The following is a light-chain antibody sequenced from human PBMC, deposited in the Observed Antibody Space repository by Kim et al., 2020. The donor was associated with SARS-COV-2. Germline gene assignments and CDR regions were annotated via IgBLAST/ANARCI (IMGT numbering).Light chain of an antibody. CDR2: GKN. Sequence: SSELTQDPAVSVALGQTVRITCQGDSLRSYYASWYQQKPGQAPVLVIYGKNNRPSGIPDRFSGSSSGNTASLTITGAPAEDEADYYCNSRDSRGNRVVFG. V-gene: IGLV3-19*01. CDR1: SLRSYY. CDR3: NSRDSRGNRVV. J-gene: IGLJ2*01.